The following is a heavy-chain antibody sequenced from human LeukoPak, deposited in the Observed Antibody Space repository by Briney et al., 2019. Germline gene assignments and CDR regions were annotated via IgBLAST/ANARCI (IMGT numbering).Heavy chain of an antibody. J-gene: IGHJ6*04. CDR3: AGLGITMIGGV. V-gene: IGHV3-48*03. CDR1: GFTFSSYE. D-gene: IGHD3-10*02. Sequence: PGGSLRLSCAASGFTFSSYEMNWVRQAPGKGLEWVSYISSSGSTIYYADSVKGRFTISRDNAKNSLYLQMNSLRADDTAVYYCAGLGITMIGGVWGKGTTVTISS. CDR2: ISSSGSTI.